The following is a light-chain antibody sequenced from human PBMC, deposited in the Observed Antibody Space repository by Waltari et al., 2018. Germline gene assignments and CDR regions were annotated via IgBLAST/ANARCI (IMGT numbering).Light chain of an antibody. V-gene: IGLV3-25*03. Sequence: SSELTQPPSVSVSSGQTARITFTGDAFPKQYASWYQQKPGQAPVLMIYKDSERPSGIPGRFSGSSSGTTVTLTISGVQAEDEADYYCQSADSSGTYEVFGGGTKLTVL. J-gene: IGLJ2*01. CDR1: AFPKQY. CDR2: KDS. CDR3: QSADSSGTYEV.